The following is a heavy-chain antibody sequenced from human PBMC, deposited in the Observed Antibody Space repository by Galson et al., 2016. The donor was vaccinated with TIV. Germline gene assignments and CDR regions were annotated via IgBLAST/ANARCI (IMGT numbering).Heavy chain of an antibody. CDR2: ISSGGYT. CDR1: GFIVSINY. Sequence: SLRLSCAASGFIVSINYMTWVRQAPGKGLEWVSLISSGGYTSYADSVKGRFTISRDNSKNTVYLQMNSLRAEDTAVYYCARWADSGSYYEYFQHWGQGTLVTVSA. CDR3: ARWADSGSYYEYFQH. D-gene: IGHD1-26*01. V-gene: IGHV3-53*05. J-gene: IGHJ1*01.